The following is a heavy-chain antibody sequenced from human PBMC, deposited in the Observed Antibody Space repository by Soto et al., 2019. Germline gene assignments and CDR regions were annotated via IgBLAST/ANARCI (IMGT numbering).Heavy chain of an antibody. Sequence: QVQLVQSGAEVKKPGSSVKVSCKASGGTFSSYAISWVRQAPGQGLEWMGGIIPIFGTANYAQKFQGRVTITADEATSTAYMELSSLRSEDTAVYYCARRINCYDYVPGEYYGMEVWGQGTTVTVSS. CDR2: IIPIFGTA. CDR1: GGTFSSYA. D-gene: IGHD3-22*01. CDR3: ARRINCYDYVPGEYYGMEV. J-gene: IGHJ6*02. V-gene: IGHV1-69*01.